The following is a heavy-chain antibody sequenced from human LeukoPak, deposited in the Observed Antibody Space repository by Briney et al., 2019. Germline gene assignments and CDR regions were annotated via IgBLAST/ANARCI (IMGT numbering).Heavy chain of an antibody. CDR2: INHSGST. J-gene: IGHJ4*02. V-gene: IGHV4-34*01. D-gene: IGHD1-26*01. CDR3: ARLRLSIVGATSFDY. CDR1: GGSFSGYY. Sequence: PSETLSLTCAVYGGSFSGYYWSWIRQPPGKGLEWMGEINHSGSTYYNPSLKSRVTISVDTSKNQFSLKLSSVTAADTAVYYCARLRLSIVGATSFDYWGQGTLVTVSS.